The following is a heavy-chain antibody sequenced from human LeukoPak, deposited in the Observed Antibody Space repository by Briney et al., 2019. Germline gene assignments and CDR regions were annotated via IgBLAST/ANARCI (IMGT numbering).Heavy chain of an antibody. V-gene: IGHV3-21*01. CDR1: GFTFSSYS. CDR3: AREVAAAGTGKDDY. Sequence: GGSLRLSCAASGFTFSSYSMNWVRQAPGKGLEWVSSISSSSSYIYYADSVKGRFTISRDNAKNSLYLQMNSLRAEDTAVYYCAREVAAAGTGKDDYWGQGTLVTVSS. J-gene: IGHJ4*02. CDR2: ISSSSSYI. D-gene: IGHD6-13*01.